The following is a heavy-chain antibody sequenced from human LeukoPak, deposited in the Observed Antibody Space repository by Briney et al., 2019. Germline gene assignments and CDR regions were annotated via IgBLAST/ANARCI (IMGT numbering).Heavy chain of an antibody. CDR3: ARGEGRLQSEYFQH. J-gene: IGHJ1*01. D-gene: IGHD5-24*01. Sequence: PSETLSLTCTVSGGSISSGGYYWSWIRQHPGKGLEWIGYIYYSGSTYYNPSLKSRVTISVDTSKNQFSLKLSSVTAADTAVYYCARGEGRLQSEYFQHWGQGTLVTVSS. CDR1: GGSISSGGYY. CDR2: IYYSGST. V-gene: IGHV4-31*03.